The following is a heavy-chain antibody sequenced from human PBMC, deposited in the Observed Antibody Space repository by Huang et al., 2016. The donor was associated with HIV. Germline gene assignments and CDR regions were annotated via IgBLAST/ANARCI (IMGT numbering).Heavy chain of an antibody. J-gene: IGHJ4*02. CDR1: GFTFSAYT. Sequence: QVQLVESGGGWVRPGGSLRLPWAASGFTFSAYTRSWIRQAPGKGLEWVSYISSSGSTIYYADSVKGRFTISRDNAKNSLYLQMNSLRAEDTAVYYCARGGGYYDILSDYWGQGTLVTVSS. CDR2: ISSSGSTI. V-gene: IGHV3-11*04. D-gene: IGHD3-9*01. CDR3: ARGGGYYDILSDY.